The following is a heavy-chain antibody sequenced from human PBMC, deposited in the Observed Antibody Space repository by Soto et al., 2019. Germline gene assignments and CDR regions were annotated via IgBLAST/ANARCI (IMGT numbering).Heavy chain of an antibody. D-gene: IGHD5-12*01. CDR2: IKSKTDGGTI. Sequence: EVQLVESGGGLVKPGESLRLSCAASGFTFSNAWMNWVRQAPGKGLEWVGLIKSKTDGGTIDYTATVKGRFIISRDDSRNTLYLKMNSLRTEDAAVYYCNTAHPRGPDYLGQGTLVTVSS. CDR1: GFTFSNAW. J-gene: IGHJ4*02. CDR3: NTAHPRGPDY. V-gene: IGHV3-15*01.